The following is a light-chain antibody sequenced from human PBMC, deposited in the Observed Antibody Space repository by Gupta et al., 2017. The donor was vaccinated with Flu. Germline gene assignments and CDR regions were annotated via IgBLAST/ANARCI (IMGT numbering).Light chain of an antibody. CDR1: QNIKNY. V-gene: IGKV1-33*01. CDR2: DAS. CDR3: HQYDDLPPT. J-gene: IGKJ2*01. Sequence: TQMTKSPSSLSASVGDRVTITCQASQNIKNYLNWYQQKPGKPPKLLIYDASNLETGVPSRFSGSGSGTHFTFTISRLQPEDAATYFCHQYDDLPPTFGRGTKLQIK.